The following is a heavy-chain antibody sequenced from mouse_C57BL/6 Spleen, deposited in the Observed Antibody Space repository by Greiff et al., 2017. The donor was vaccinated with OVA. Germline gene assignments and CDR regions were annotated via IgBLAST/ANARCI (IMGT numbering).Heavy chain of an antibody. Sequence: QVHVKQPGAELVKPGASVKLSCKASGYTFTSYWMHWVKQRPGRGLEWIGRIDPNSGGTKYNEKFKSKATLTVDKPSSTAYMQLSSLTSEDSAVYYCARFYYDYDEGNYFDYWGQGTTLTVSS. V-gene: IGHV1-72*01. CDR3: ARFYYDYDEGNYFDY. D-gene: IGHD2-4*01. CDR2: IDPNSGGT. CDR1: GYTFTSYW. J-gene: IGHJ2*01.